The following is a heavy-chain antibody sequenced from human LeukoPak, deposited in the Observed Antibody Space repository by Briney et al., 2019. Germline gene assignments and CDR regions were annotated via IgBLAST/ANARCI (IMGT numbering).Heavy chain of an antibody. Sequence: RLGGSLRLSCAASGFTFSNNYMSWVRQGPGKGLEWVANINQDGSQTYYVDSVSGRFTVSRDNTKNSLYLQMDSLRVEDTAVYYCARSPERATVDYWGQGTQVTVSS. CDR2: INQDGSQT. CDR3: ARSPERATVDY. CDR1: GFTFSNNY. V-gene: IGHV3-7*04. J-gene: IGHJ4*02.